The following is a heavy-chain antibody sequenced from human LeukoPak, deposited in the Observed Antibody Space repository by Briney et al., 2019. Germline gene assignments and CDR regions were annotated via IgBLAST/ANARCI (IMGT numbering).Heavy chain of an antibody. D-gene: IGHD3-10*01. CDR3: ARAWFGDPTHYYFDY. CDR2: IIPIFGTA. V-gene: IGHV1-69*13. J-gene: IGHJ4*02. CDR1: GGTFRSYA. Sequence: ASVKVSCKASGGTFRSYAISWVRQAPGQGLEWMGGIIPIFGTANYAQKFQGRVTITADESTSTAYMELSSLRSEDTAVYYCARAWFGDPTHYYFDYWGQGTLVTVSS.